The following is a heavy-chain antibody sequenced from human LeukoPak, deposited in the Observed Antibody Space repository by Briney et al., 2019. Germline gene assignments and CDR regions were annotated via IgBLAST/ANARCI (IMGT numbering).Heavy chain of an antibody. D-gene: IGHD3-10*01. V-gene: IGHV4-31*03. J-gene: IGHJ5*02. CDR1: VGSISSGGYY. CDR3: ARGFAYGSGSQLNWFDP. Sequence: PSETLSLTCTVSVGSISSGGYYWSWIRQHPGKGLEYIGHIYYSGSTYYNPSLKSRVAISADTSKNQFSLKVTSVTAADTAVYYCARGFAYGSGSQLNWFDPWGQGTLVTVSS. CDR2: IYYSGST.